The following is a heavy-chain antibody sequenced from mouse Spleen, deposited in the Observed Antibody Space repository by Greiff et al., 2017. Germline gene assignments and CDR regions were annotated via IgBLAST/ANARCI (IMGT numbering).Heavy chain of an antibody. CDR2: ISSGGGNT. V-gene: IGHV5-9*04. J-gene: IGHJ2*01. CDR3: AREEGRFDY. CDR1: GFTFSSYA. Sequence: EVKLMESGGGLVKLGGSLKLSCAASGFTFSSYAMSWVRQTPEKRLEWVATISSGGGNTYYPDSVKGRFTISRDNAKNTLYLQMSSLKSEDTAMYYCAREEGRFDYWGQGTTLTVSS. D-gene: IGHD3-3*01.